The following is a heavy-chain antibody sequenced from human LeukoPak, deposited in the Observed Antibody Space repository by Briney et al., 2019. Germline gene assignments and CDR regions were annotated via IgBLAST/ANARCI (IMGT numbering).Heavy chain of an antibody. CDR2: INPNSGGT. V-gene: IGHV1-2*02. CDR3: ARTAAAADPFDY. D-gene: IGHD6-13*01. Sequence: ASVKVSCKASGYTFTGYYMHWVRQAPGQGLEWMGWINPNSGGTNYAQKFQGRVTMTRDTSISTAYMELSRLRSDDTAVYYCARTAAAADPFDYWGQGTLVTASS. CDR1: GYTFTGYY. J-gene: IGHJ4*02.